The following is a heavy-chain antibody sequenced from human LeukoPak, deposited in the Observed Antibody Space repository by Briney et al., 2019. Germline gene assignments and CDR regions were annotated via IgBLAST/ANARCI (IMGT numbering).Heavy chain of an antibody. D-gene: IGHD3-16*01. CDR1: GYSISSGFY. J-gene: IGHJ4*02. Sequence: PSETLSLTCAVSGYSISSGFYWTWIRQPPGKGLEWLGIIYYSGNTYYNPSLKSRLTISVDTSKNEFSLKLSSVTAADTAVYYCARDNGGDDPPTLEYWGQGTLVTVSS. V-gene: IGHV4-38-2*02. CDR2: IYYSGNT. CDR3: ARDNGGDDPPTLEY.